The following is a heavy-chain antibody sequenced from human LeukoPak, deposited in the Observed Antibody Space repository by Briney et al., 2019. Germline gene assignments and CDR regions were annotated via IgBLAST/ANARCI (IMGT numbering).Heavy chain of an antibody. CDR1: GFTFSRSA. D-gene: IGHD3-22*01. Sequence: SGGSLRLSCAASGFTFSRSAMHWVRQAPGKGLEWVAFISDDGSKTHYADSVKGRFTISRDNSQNTLHLQMNSLRAEGTAVYYCARDGGESSGYSPDYWGQGTLVTVSS. J-gene: IGHJ4*02. CDR3: ARDGGESSGYSPDY. CDR2: ISDDGSKT. V-gene: IGHV3-30*01.